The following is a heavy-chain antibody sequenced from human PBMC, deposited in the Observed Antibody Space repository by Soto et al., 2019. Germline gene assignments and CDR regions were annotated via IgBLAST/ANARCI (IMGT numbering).Heavy chain of an antibody. CDR1: GFSLSNARMG. J-gene: IGHJ6*02. CDR2: IFSNDEK. Sequence: QVTLKESGPVLVKPTETLTLTCTVSGFSLSNARMGVSWIRQPPGKALEWLAHIFSNDEKSYSTYLKSRLTISKDTSKSQVVLTMTNMDPVDTATYYCARIKDYYYYGMDVWGQGTTVTVSS. CDR3: ARIKDYYYYGMDV. V-gene: IGHV2-26*01.